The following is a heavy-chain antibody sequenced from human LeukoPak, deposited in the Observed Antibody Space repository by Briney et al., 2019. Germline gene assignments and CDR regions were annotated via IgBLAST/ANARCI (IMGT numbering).Heavy chain of an antibody. V-gene: IGHV3-21*01. CDR1: GFTFSSYS. Sequence: PGGSLRLSCAASGFTFSSYSMNWVRQAPGKGLEWVSSISSSSSYIYYADSVKGRFTISRDNAKNSLYLQMNSLRAEDTAVYYCAREQTTTVTTGGYYFDYWGQGTLVTVSS. CDR3: AREQTTTVTTGGYYFDY. CDR2: ISSSSSYI. D-gene: IGHD4-17*01. J-gene: IGHJ4*02.